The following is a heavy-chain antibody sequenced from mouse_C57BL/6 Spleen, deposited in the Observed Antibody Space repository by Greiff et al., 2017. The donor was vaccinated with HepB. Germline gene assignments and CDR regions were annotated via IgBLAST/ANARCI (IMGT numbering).Heavy chain of an antibody. CDR3: ARNYGSSSYWYFDG. CDR2: IWTGGGT. J-gene: IGHJ1*03. Sequence: QVQLQQSGPGLVAPSQSLSITCTVSGFSLTSYAISWVRQPPGKGLEWLGVIWTGGGTNYNSALKSRLSISKDNSKSQVFLKMNSLQTDDTARYYCARNYGSSSYWYFDGWGTGTTVTVSS. V-gene: IGHV2-9-1*01. CDR1: GFSLTSYA. D-gene: IGHD1-1*01.